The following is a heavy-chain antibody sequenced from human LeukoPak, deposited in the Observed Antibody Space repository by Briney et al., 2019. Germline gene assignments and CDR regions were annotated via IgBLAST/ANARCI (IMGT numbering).Heavy chain of an antibody. V-gene: IGHV7-4-1*02. CDR2: INTNTGNP. Sequence: GASVKVSCKASGYTFTSYAMNWVRQAPGQGLEWMGWINTNTGNPTYAQGFTGRFVFSLDTSVSTAYLQISSLKAEDTALYYCAKAADSSGYTSYFDYWGQGTLVAVSS. CDR1: GYTFTSYA. J-gene: IGHJ4*02. D-gene: IGHD3-22*01. CDR3: AKAADSSGYTSYFDY.